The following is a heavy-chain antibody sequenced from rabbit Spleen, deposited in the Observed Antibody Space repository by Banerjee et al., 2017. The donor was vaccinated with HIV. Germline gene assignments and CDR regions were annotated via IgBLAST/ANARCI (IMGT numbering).Heavy chain of an antibody. V-gene: IGHV1S40*01. J-gene: IGHJ4*01. CDR3: ARDLAGVIGWNFNL. CDR2: IYTDSSGST. CDR1: GFSFSSDYY. D-gene: IGHD4-1*01. Sequence: QSLEESGGDLVKPEGSLTLTCTASGFSFSSDYYICWVRQAPGKGLEWIGCIYTDSSGSTAYASWAKGRFTISKTSSTTVTLQMTSLTAADTATYFCARDLAGVIGWNFNLWGPGTLVTVS.